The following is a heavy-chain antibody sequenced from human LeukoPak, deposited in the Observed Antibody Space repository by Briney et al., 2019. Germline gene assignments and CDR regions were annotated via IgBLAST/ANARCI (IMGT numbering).Heavy chain of an antibody. D-gene: IGHD3-22*01. CDR2: MNPNTGRT. Sequence: GASVKVSCKASRYTFTSYDINWVREAAGQGLEWVGWMNPNTGRTGFAQKFQGRLTMTRDTSISTAYMELSSLRSEDTAVYYCARLSQTPDYYSNGGYFYLGYWGQGTPVTLSS. J-gene: IGHJ4*02. V-gene: IGHV1-8*01. CDR3: ARLSQTPDYYSNGGYFYLGY. CDR1: RYTFTSYD.